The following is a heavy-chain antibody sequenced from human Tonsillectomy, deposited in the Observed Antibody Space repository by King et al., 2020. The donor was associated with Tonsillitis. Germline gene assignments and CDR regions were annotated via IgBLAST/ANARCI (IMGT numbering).Heavy chain of an antibody. CDR3: ARSGEGLTTVTTD. CDR2: VSGSGGTT. Sequence: VQLVESGGRLVQPGGSLRLSCAASGFTFWNYGMSWVRQAPGKGLEWGSVVSGSGGTTYYADSVKGRFTISRDNSNDTLYLHMNNLTGEDTAVYYCARSGEGLTTVTTDWGQGTLVSVSS. CDR1: GFTFWNYG. D-gene: IGHD4-11*01. J-gene: IGHJ4*02. V-gene: IGHV3-23*04.